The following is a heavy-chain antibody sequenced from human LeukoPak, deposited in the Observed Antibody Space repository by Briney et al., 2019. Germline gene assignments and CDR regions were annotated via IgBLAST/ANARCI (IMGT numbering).Heavy chain of an antibody. D-gene: IGHD1-26*01. CDR3: ARPRGIVGATAKGAFDI. CDR1: GYSISSGYF. CDR2: IYHSGST. J-gene: IGHJ3*02. Sequence: PSETLSLTCAVSGYSISSGYFWGWIRQPPGKGLEWIGSIYHSGSTYYNPSLKSRVTISVDTSKNQVSLKLSSVIAADTAVYYCARPRGIVGATAKGAFDIWGQGTMVTVSS. V-gene: IGHV4-38-2*01.